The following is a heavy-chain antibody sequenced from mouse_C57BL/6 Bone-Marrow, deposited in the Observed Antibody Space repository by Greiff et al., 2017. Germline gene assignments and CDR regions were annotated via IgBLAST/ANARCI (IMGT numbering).Heavy chain of an antibody. CDR1: GFTFSSYG. CDR3: ARLPYCFDY. J-gene: IGHJ2*01. CDR2: ISSGGSYP. Sequence: EVHLVESGGDLVKPGGSLKLSCAASGFTFSSYGMSWVRQTPDKRLEWVATISSGGSYPYYPDSVKGRFTISRDNAKNTLYLQMSSLKSEDTAMYYCARLPYCFDYWGQGTTLTVSS. V-gene: IGHV5-6*01.